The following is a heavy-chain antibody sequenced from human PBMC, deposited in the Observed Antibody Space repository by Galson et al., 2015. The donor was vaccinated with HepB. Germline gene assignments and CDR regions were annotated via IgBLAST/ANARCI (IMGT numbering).Heavy chain of an antibody. V-gene: IGHV1-24*01. CDR3: ATVGYSSGWGNAFDI. J-gene: IGHJ3*02. Sequence: SVKVSCKVSGYTLTELSMHWVRQAPGKGLEWMRGFDPEDGETIYAQKFQGRVTMTEDTSTDTAYMELSSLRSEDTAVYYCATVGYSSGWGNAFDIWGQGTMVTVSS. CDR2: FDPEDGET. CDR1: GYTLTELS. D-gene: IGHD6-19*01.